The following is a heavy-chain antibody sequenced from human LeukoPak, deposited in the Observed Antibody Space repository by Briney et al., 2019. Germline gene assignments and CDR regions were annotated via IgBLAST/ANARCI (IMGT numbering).Heavy chain of an antibody. CDR1: GFTFSSYA. CDR3: ARGRDTGGYFREIPHWYFDL. Sequence: GGSLRLSCAASGFTFSSYAMSWVRQAPGKGLEWVSVICANDGNTYYADAVKGRFTISRDNSKDTLYLQMDSLRAEDTAVYYCARGRDTGGYFREIPHWYFDLWGRGTLVTVSS. V-gene: IGHV3-23*01. J-gene: IGHJ2*01. D-gene: IGHD3-22*01. CDR2: ICANDGNT.